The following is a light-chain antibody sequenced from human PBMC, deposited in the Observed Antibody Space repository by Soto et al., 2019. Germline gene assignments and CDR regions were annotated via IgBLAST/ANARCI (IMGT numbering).Light chain of an antibody. V-gene: IGKV1-5*01. J-gene: IGKJ2*01. CDR1: QSISSW. CDR2: DAS. Sequence: DIQMTQSPSTLSASVGDRVTITCRASQSISSWLAWYQQKPGKAPKLLIYDASSLESGVPSRFSGSGSGKEFTLTISSLQPDDFATYYCQQYNSYLYTFGQGTKLEIK. CDR3: QQYNSYLYT.